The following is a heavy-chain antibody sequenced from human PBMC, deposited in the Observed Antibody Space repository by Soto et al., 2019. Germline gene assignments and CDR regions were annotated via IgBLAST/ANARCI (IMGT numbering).Heavy chain of an antibody. Sequence: GGSLRLSCAASGFTFSSYSMNWVRQAPGTGLDWISYISSSSSTIYYSDSVKGRFTISRDNAKNSLYLQMNSLRAEDTAVYYCARDGSDFGSSWFDPWGQGTLVTVSS. CDR3: ARDGSDFGSSWFDP. CDR2: ISSSSSTI. D-gene: IGHD2-21*02. V-gene: IGHV3-48*01. CDR1: GFTFSSYS. J-gene: IGHJ5*02.